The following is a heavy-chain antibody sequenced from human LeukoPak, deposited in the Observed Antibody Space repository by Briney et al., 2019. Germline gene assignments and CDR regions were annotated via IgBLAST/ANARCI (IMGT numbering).Heavy chain of an antibody. Sequence: SETLSLTCTVSGGSISSYYWSWVRQPPGKGLEWIGFVYYTGSTNYSPSLKSRVTISVDTSKNQFSLKLSSVTAADTAVYYCARLRLGYYGSGSYYKRRGTGSWFDPWGQGTLVTASP. CDR2: VYYTGST. CDR3: ARLRLGYYGSGSYYKRRGTGSWFDP. D-gene: IGHD3-10*01. V-gene: IGHV4-59*12. J-gene: IGHJ5*02. CDR1: GGSISSYY.